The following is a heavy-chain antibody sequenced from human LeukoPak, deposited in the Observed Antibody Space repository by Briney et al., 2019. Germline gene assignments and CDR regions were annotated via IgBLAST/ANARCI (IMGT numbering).Heavy chain of an antibody. Sequence: GGSLRLSCAASGFTFSSYAMSWVRQAPGKGLEWVSAISGSGGSTYYADSVKGRFTISRDNSKNTLYLQMNSLRAEDTGVYYCAKDISGWYGSFAFDIWGQGTMVTVSS. CDR1: GFTFSSYA. CDR3: AKDISGWYGSFAFDI. V-gene: IGHV3-23*01. D-gene: IGHD6-19*01. CDR2: ISGSGGST. J-gene: IGHJ3*02.